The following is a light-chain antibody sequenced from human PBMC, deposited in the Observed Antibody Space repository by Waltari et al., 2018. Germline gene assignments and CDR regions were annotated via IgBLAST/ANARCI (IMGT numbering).Light chain of an antibody. CDR3: QLSYSTPPFT. CDR1: QSIGRS. V-gene: IGKV1-39*01. Sequence: DIQMAQSPSSLSASVGDRVTITCRASQSIGRSLNWYQQNPGKAPKLLIYSASSLQSGVPSRFSGRGSGTEFTLTISSLQPEDFATYYCQLSYSTPPFTFGPGTKVDIK. CDR2: SAS. J-gene: IGKJ3*01.